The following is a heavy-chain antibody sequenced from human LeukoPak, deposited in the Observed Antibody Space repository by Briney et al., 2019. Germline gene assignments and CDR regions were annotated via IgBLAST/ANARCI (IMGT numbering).Heavy chain of an antibody. CDR2: INPSGGST. D-gene: IGHD7-27*01. V-gene: IGHV1-46*01. CDR3: ARDPEANWAFFDY. Sequence: ASVKVSCKASGYTFTSYYMHWVRQAPGQGLEWMGVINPSGGSTTYAQTFQGRVSMTRDTSTSTVYMELSRVRSEDTAFYYCARDPEANWAFFDYWGQGTLVTVSS. J-gene: IGHJ4*02. CDR1: GYTFTSYY.